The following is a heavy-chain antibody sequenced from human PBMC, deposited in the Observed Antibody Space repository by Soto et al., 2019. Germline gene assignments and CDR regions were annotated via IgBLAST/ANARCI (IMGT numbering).Heavy chain of an antibody. Sequence: EVQLLESGGGLVQPGGSLRLSCAASGFTFSSYAMSWVRQAPGKGLEWVSAISGSGGSTYYADSVKGRFTISRDNSKNTLYLQMNSLRAEDMALYYCAKDPPPGRAAAGTIYPWGQGTLVTVSS. D-gene: IGHD6-13*01. CDR2: ISGSGGST. CDR3: AKDPPPGRAAAGTIYP. CDR1: GFTFSSYA. J-gene: IGHJ5*02. V-gene: IGHV3-23*01.